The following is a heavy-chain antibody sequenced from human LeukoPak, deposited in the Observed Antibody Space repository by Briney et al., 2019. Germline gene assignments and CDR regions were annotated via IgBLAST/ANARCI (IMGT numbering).Heavy chain of an antibody. CDR1: GGSINSFY. V-gene: IGHV4-59*01. CDR3: ARLDAASGWYDAFDI. D-gene: IGHD6-19*01. J-gene: IGHJ3*02. Sequence: PSETLSHTCTVSGGSINSFYWGWIRQPPGMGLEWVGYIYYSGSTNYNPSLRSRVTVSVDTSKKQFSLRLNSVTPADTAVYYCARLDAASGWYDAFDIWGRGTMVTVSS. CDR2: IYYSGST.